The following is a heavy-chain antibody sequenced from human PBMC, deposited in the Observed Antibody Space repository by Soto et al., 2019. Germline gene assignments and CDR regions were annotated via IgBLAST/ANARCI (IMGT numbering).Heavy chain of an antibody. V-gene: IGHV1-2*02. CDR3: AGGVLSGSYYNWFDP. J-gene: IGHJ5*02. D-gene: IGHD1-26*01. Sequence: GASVKVSCNASGYTFTGYYMHWVRQAPGQGLEWMGWINPNSGGTDYAQKFQGRVTMTRDTSISTAYMELSRLRSDDTAVYYCAGGVLSGSYYNWFDPWGQGTVVTVSS. CDR2: INPNSGGT. CDR1: GYTFTGYY.